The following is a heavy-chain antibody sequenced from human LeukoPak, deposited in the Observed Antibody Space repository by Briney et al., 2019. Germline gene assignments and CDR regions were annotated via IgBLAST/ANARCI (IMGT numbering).Heavy chain of an antibody. J-gene: IGHJ4*02. CDR2: ITYSSSTI. D-gene: IGHD4-17*01. CDR3: ARDRLHYGEYEKTLDY. V-gene: IGHV3-48*01. CDR1: GFTFSSYS. Sequence: PGGSLRLSCAASGFTFSSYSMTWVRQAPGKGLEWVSYITYSSSTIYYADSVKGRFTISRDNAKNSLYLQMNSLRVDDTAVYYCARDRLHYGEYEKTLDYWGQGTLVTVSS.